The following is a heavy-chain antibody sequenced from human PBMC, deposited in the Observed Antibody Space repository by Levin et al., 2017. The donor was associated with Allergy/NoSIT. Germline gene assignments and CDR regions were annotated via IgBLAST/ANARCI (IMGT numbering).Heavy chain of an antibody. J-gene: IGHJ4*02. Sequence: GESLKISCAASGFTFSDYYMSWIRQAPGKGLEWISYISSSSSYTNYADSVKGRFTIARDNAKNSLYLQMNSLRAEDTAVYYCAREPLYSGGDCYYLDWGQGTLVTVSS. CDR3: AREPLYSGGDCYYLD. CDR1: GFTFSDYY. V-gene: IGHV3-11*05. CDR2: ISSSSSYT. D-gene: IGHD2-21*02.